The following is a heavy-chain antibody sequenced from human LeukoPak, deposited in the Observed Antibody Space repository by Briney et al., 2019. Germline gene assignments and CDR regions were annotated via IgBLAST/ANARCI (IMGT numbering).Heavy chain of an antibody. CDR3: ARPHSSGWYGGFDI. CDR2: IYYSGST. D-gene: IGHD6-19*01. Sequence: KPSETLSLTCAVYGGSITGYYWSWIRQPPGKGLEWIGYIYYSGSTSYNPSLKSRVTISLDTSKNQFSLKLRSVTAADTAVYYCARPHSSGWYGGFDIWGQGTMVTVSS. CDR1: GGSITGYY. J-gene: IGHJ3*02. V-gene: IGHV4-59*08.